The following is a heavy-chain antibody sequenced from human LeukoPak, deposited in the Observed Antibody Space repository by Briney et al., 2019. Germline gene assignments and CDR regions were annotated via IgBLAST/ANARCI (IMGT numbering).Heavy chain of an antibody. CDR2: IIPIFGTA. J-gene: IGHJ4*02. CDR1: GGTFSSYA. V-gene: IGHV1-69*01. D-gene: IGHD2-21*02. CDR3: ARGPYCGGDCYSGFDY. Sequence: VASVKVSCKASGGTFSSYAISWVRQAPGQGLERMGGIIPIFGTANYSQKFQGRVTITADESTSTAYMELSSLRSEDTAVYYCARGPYCGGDCYSGFDYWGQGTLVTVSS.